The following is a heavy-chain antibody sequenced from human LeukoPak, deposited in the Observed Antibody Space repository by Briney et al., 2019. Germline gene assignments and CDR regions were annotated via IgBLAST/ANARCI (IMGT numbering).Heavy chain of an antibody. CDR2: IRSKTYGGTT. D-gene: IGHD6-19*01. J-gene: IGHJ6*02. CDR1: GFTFRDHA. Sequence: SGGSLRLSCTASGFTFRDHAMSGVRQAPGKGLEWVGFIRSKTYGGTTEYAASVKGRFTISRDDSKSIAYLQMNSLKTEDTAVYYCTRGSIKQWLYYGMDVWGQGTTVTVSS. CDR3: TRGSIKQWLYYGMDV. V-gene: IGHV3-49*04.